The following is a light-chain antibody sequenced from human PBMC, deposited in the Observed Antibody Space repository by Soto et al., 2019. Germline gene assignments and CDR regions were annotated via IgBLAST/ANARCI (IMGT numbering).Light chain of an antibody. J-gene: IGLJ1*01. V-gene: IGLV1-44*01. CDR3: AAWDDSLSGRYV. CDR2: SNN. CDR1: NSNIGNNY. Sequence: QSVPTQPPSASGTPGQRVTISCSGSNSNIGNNYVNWYQHVPGTAPKLLIHSNNERPSGVPDRFSASKSGTSASLAISGLQSGDEADYYCAAWDDSLSGRYVFGTGTKLTVL.